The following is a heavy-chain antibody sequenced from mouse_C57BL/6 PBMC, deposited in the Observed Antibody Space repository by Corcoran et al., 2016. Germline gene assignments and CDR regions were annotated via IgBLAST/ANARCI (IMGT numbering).Heavy chain of an antibody. J-gene: IGHJ1*03. D-gene: IGHD2-5*01. CDR1: GYTFTTYG. V-gene: IGHV9-3*01. Sequence: QIQMVQSGPELKKTRETVKISRKASGYTFTTYGMCWVKQAPGKGLKWMGWINTYSGVPTYADDFKGRFAFSLETSATTAYLQINNLKNQDTATYFCAREGPYYSNWYFDVSGTGTMVTVSS. CDR3: AREGPYYSNWYFDV. CDR2: INTYSGVP.